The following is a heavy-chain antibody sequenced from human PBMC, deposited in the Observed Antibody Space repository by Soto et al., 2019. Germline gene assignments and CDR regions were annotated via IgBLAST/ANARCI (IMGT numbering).Heavy chain of an antibody. CDR2: ISDRGTT. D-gene: IGHD1-26*01. Sequence: GPGKTSETLSLTCAVSGDSITNSDWWSWVRQPLGQGLEWIGEISDRGTTNYHPSLKSRVTISIDKSKNQFSLKLLSVTAADTAFYYCAIFRGSYTDWGQGTLVTVSS. CDR1: GDSITNSDW. CDR3: AIFRGSYTD. V-gene: IGHV4-4*02. J-gene: IGHJ4*02.